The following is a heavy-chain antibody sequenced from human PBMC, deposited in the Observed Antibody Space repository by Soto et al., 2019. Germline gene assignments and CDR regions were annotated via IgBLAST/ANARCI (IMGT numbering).Heavy chain of an antibody. CDR2: MNPNSGNT. V-gene: IGHV1-8*01. CDR3: ARGSVTGYWFDP. CDR1: GYTFTSYD. Sequence: ASVKVSCKASGYTFTSYDINWVRQATGQGLEWMGWMNPNSGNTGYAQKFQGRVTMTRNTSISTAYMELSSLRSEDTAVYYCARGSVTGYWFDPWGQGTLGTVSS. J-gene: IGHJ5*02. D-gene: IGHD1-20*01.